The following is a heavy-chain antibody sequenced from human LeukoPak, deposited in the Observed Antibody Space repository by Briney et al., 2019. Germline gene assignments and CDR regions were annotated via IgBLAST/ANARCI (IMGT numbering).Heavy chain of an antibody. J-gene: IGHJ4*02. CDR2: IYSGGST. Sequence: GGSLRLSCAASGFTVSSNYMSWVRQAPGKGLEWVSVIYSGGSTYYAESVKGRFTISRDNSKNTLYLQMNSLRAEDTAVYYCARRIRGYSYGFDYWGQGTLVTVSS. CDR3: ARRIRGYSYGFDY. V-gene: IGHV3-66*04. D-gene: IGHD5-18*01. CDR1: GFTVSSNY.